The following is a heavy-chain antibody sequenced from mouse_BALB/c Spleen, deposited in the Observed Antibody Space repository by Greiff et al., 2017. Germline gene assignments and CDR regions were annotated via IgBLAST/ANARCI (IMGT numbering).Heavy chain of an antibody. V-gene: IGHV5-6-3*01. D-gene: IGHD3-1*01. CDR1: GFTFSSYG. CDR2: INSNGGST. Sequence: EVNLVESGGGLVQPGGSLKLSCAASGFTFSSYGMSWVRQTPDKRLELVATINSNGGSTYYPDSVKGRFTISRDNAKNTLYLQMSSLKSEDTAMYYCARDRGIDYWGQGTTLTVSS. CDR3: ARDRGIDY. J-gene: IGHJ2*01.